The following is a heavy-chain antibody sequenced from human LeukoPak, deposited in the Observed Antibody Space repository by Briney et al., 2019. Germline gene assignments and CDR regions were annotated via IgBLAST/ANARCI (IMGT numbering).Heavy chain of an antibody. V-gene: IGHV4-39*01. Sequence: ASETLSLTCTVSGGSISSSSYHWGWIRQPPGKGLEWIGSIYYSGSTYYNPSLKSRVTISVDTSKNQFSLKLSSVTAADTAVYYCASRGSLGYCSSTSCLDYWGQGTLVTVSS. CDR1: GGSISSSSYH. CDR3: ASRGSLGYCSSTSCLDY. J-gene: IGHJ4*02. CDR2: IYYSGST. D-gene: IGHD2-2*01.